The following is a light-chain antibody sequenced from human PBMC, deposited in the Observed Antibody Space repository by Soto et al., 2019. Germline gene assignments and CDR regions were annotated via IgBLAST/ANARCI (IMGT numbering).Light chain of an antibody. CDR1: SSDVGGYNY. CDR2: DVS. V-gene: IGLV2-11*01. Sequence: QSVLTQPRSVSGSPGQSVTISCTGTSSDVGGYNYVSWYQQHPGKAPKLMIYDVSKRPSGVPDRFSGSKSGNTASLTISGLQAEDEADYYCCSYAGTYTPWLFGGGTQLTVL. CDR3: CSYAGTYTPWL. J-gene: IGLJ3*02.